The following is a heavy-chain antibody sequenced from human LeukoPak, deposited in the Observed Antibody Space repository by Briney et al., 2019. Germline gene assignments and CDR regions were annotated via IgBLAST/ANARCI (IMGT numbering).Heavy chain of an antibody. CDR2: ISGSGGST. Sequence: GGSLRLSCAASGFTFSSYAMNWVRQAPGKGLEWVSTISGSGGSTYYFVKGRFTISRDNSKNTLYLQMNSLRAEDTAVYYCAKGYCSSISCKESFFDYWGQGTLVTVSS. V-gene: IGHV3-23*01. CDR3: AKGYCSSISCKESFFDY. D-gene: IGHD2-2*01. J-gene: IGHJ4*02. CDR1: GFTFSSYA.